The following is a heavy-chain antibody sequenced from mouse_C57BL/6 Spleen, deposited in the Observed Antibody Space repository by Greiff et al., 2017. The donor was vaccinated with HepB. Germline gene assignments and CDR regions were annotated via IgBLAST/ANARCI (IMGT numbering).Heavy chain of an antibody. J-gene: IGHJ1*03. Sequence: QVHVKQSGAELVKPGASVKISCKASGYAFSSYWMNWVKQRPGKGLEWIGQIYPGDGDTNYNGKFKGKATLTADKSSSTAYMQLSSLTSEDSAVYFCARSTVVEDWYFDVWGTGTTVTVSS. CDR3: ARSTVVEDWYFDV. D-gene: IGHD1-1*01. CDR2: IYPGDGDT. V-gene: IGHV1-80*01. CDR1: GYAFSSYW.